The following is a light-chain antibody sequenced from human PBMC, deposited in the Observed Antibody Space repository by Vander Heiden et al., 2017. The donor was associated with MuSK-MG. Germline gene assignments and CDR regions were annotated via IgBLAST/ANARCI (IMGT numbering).Light chain of an antibody. CDR2: AAS. Sequence: DIQMTHSPSSLSASVGDRVSITRRESQGISSYLNWYQQKPGKAPKLLNYAASSLQSGVPSRFSGSGSGTDFTLTSSRLQPEDFATYYCQESDSTPPTFGQGTKVEIK. V-gene: IGKV1-39*01. J-gene: IGKJ1*01. CDR3: QESDSTPPT. CDR1: QGISSY.